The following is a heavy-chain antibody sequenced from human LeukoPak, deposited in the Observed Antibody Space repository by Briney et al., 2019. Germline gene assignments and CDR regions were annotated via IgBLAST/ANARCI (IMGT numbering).Heavy chain of an antibody. CDR1: GYTFTNYG. J-gene: IGHJ5*02. CDR3: VRDYFCSGGTCDDCFDP. V-gene: IGHV1-18*01. CDR2: IGTYNHDT. Sequence: ASVKVSCTASGYTFTNYGISWVRQATGQGLEWMAWIGTYNHDTNYAQKFRGRVTLTTDTSTSTAYMELRSLGSDDTAVYYCVRDYFCSGGTCDDCFDPWGQGTLVTVSS. D-gene: IGHD2-15*01.